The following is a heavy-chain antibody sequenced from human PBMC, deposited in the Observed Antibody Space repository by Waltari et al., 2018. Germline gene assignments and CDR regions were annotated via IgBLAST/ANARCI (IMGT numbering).Heavy chain of an antibody. Sequence: QVQLVQSGAEVKKPGSSVKVSCKASGGTFSSYAISWVRQAPGQGLEWMGGIIPIFGTANYAQKFQGRVTITADESTSTAYMELSSLRSEDTAVYYCARCRAGSTSCLQRGYSYGYGYGMDVWGQGTTVTVSS. CDR1: GGTFSSYA. J-gene: IGHJ6*02. V-gene: IGHV1-69*01. D-gene: IGHD5-18*01. CDR2: IIPIFGTA. CDR3: ARCRAGSTSCLQRGYSYGYGYGMDV.